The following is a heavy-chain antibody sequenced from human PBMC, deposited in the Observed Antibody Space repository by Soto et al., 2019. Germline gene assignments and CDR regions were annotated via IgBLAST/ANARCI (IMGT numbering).Heavy chain of an antibody. D-gene: IGHD3-16*02. CDR3: ARDNDYIWGSYRYVSLDY. V-gene: IGHV3-7*01. J-gene: IGHJ4*02. CDR1: GFTFSSYW. CDR2: IKQDGSEK. Sequence: EVQLVESGGGLVQPGGSLRLSCAASGFTFSSYWMSWVHQAPGKGLEWVANIKQDGSEKYYVDSVKGRFTISRDNAKNSLYLQMNSLRAEDTAVYYCARDNDYIWGSYRYVSLDYWGQGTLVTVSS.